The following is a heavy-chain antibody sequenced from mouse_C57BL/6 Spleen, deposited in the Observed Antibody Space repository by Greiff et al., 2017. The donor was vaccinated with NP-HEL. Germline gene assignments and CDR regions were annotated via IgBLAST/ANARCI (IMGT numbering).Heavy chain of an antibody. CDR1: GYTFTSYW. CDR2: IHPNSGST. Sequence: QVQLQQSGAELVKPGASVKLSCKASGYTFTSYWMHWVKQRPGQGLEWIGMIHPNSGSTNYNEKFKSKATLTVDKSSSTAYMQLSSLTSEDSAVYYCARSPVYGSSLDYWGQGTTLTVSS. J-gene: IGHJ2*01. D-gene: IGHD1-1*01. V-gene: IGHV1-64*01. CDR3: ARSPVYGSSLDY.